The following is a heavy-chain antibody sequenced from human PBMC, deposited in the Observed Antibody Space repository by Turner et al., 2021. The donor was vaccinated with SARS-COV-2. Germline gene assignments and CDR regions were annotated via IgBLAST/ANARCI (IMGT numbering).Heavy chain of an antibody. Sequence: EVQLLESGGGLLQPGGSLRLSCAASGFTFSNFAMTWGRQAPGRGLGWVSAISASGGDTHYADSVKGRFTISRDNSKSTLYLQVNSLRAEDTAMYYCAADCTSASCYSRNADYWGQGTLVTVSS. CDR2: ISASGGDT. CDR3: AADCTSASCYSRNADY. D-gene: IGHD2-2*01. V-gene: IGHV3-23*01. CDR1: GFTFSNFA. J-gene: IGHJ4*02.